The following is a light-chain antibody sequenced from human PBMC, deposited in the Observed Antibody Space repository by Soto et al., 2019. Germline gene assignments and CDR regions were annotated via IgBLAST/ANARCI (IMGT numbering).Light chain of an antibody. Sequence: QSALTQPASVSGSPGQSITISCTGASSDLGDYNYVSWYQQHPGKAPKLMIYDVSSRPSGVSDRFSGSKSGNTASLTFSGLQAEDEADYYCTSYTTTGTYVFATGTKVTVL. CDR3: TSYTTTGTYV. V-gene: IGLV2-14*03. CDR1: SSDLGDYNY. J-gene: IGLJ1*01. CDR2: DVS.